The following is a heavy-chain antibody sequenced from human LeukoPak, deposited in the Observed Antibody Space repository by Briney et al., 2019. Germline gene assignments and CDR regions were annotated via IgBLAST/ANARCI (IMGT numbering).Heavy chain of an antibody. Sequence: GGSLRLSCTASGFNFDDYAMSWFRQAPGKGLEWVGFIRTKAYGGTTEYAASVKGRFTISRDDSESIAYLQMNSLITEDTAVYCCTRDPFDRTATTPSDIWGRGTMVTVSS. J-gene: IGHJ3*02. CDR2: IRTKAYGGTT. V-gene: IGHV3-49*03. D-gene: IGHD1-14*01. CDR3: TRDPFDRTATTPSDI. CDR1: GFNFDDYA.